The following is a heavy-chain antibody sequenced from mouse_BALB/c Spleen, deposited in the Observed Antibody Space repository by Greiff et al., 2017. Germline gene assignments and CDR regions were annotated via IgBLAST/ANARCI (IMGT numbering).Heavy chain of an antibody. Sequence: VQLKESGPGLVKPSQSLSLTCSVPGYSITCGSYWIWIRQFPGNKLEWMGYISYDGSNNYNPSLKNRISITRDTSKNQFFLKLNSVTTEDTATYYCAREGYGSSYDYWGQGTTLTVSS. CDR1: GYSITCGSY. CDR3: AREGYGSSYDY. V-gene: IGHV3-6*02. CDR2: ISYDGSN. D-gene: IGHD1-1*01. J-gene: IGHJ2*01.